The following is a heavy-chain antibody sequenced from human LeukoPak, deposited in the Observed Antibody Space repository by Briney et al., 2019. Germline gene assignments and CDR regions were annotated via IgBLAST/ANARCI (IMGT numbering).Heavy chain of an antibody. CDR2: ISDSGGYT. J-gene: IGHJ4*02. CDR3: AKGGSYRSQPYFDY. V-gene: IGHV3-23*01. CDR1: GLTFRTYA. D-gene: IGHD3-16*02. Sequence: GGSLRLSCAASGLTFRTYAMSWVRQAPGKGLEWVSSISDSGGYTFYADSVKGRYTISRDNSKNTVYLQMNSLRAEDTAVYYCAKGGSYRSQPYFDYWGQGTPVTVSS.